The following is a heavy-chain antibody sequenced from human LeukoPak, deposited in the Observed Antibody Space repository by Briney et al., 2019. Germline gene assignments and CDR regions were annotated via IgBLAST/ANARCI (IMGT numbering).Heavy chain of an antibody. V-gene: IGHV3-74*01. J-gene: IGHJ5*02. CDR2: INSDGSST. CDR1: GFTFSRCW. CDR3: AREQWFLGFDP. D-gene: IGHD3-22*01. Sequence: PGGSLRLSCAASGFTFSRCWMHWVRQAPGKGLVWVSRINSDGSSTSYADSVKGRFTISRDNAKNTLYLQMNSLRAEDTTVYYCAREQWFLGFDPWGQGTLVTVSS.